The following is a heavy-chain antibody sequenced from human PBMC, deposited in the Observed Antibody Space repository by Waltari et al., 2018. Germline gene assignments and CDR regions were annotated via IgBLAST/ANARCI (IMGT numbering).Heavy chain of an antibody. Sequence: QVHLQQWGAGLLKPSETLSLTCAVYGGPFRGYYWAWLRQPPGQGPEWSGEIHRGGNINRTPSLKARVRLSVDTSKPQVFLKLTSVTAADTAVYYCARAEQGGSAVGPDFQHWGQGTLVTVSS. CDR2: IHRGGNI. D-gene: IGHD1-26*01. CDR3: ARAEQGGSAVGPDFQH. CDR1: GGPFRGYY. V-gene: IGHV4-34*01. J-gene: IGHJ1*01.